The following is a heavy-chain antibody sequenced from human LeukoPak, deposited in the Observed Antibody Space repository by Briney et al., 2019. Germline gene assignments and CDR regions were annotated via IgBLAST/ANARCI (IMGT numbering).Heavy chain of an antibody. CDR3: AKDRDSPRAGGSFDY. D-gene: IGHD3-16*01. CDR1: XXTFXXXX. Sequence: PGGSLRLSCAXSXXTFXXXXXXXXXXXXXXXXXWXXAXRGGXGSTXYXDSVKGRXTXSRDNSKNTLYLQMNSLRAEDTAVYYCAKDRDSPRAGGSFDYWGQGTLVTVSS. V-gene: IGHV3-23*01. CDR2: XRGGXGST. J-gene: IGHJ4*02.